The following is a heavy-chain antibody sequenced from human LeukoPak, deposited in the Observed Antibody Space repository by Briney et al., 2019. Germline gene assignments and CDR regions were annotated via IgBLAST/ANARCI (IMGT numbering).Heavy chain of an antibody. V-gene: IGHV4-30-4*08. D-gene: IGHD5-18*01. Sequence: PSETLSLTCTVSGGSLSSGDYYWSWIRQPPGKGLEWIGYIYYSGSTYYNPSLKSRVIISVDTSKNQFPLKLSSVTAADTAVYYCARGGYSYGSQPDNFDYWGQGTLVTVSS. J-gene: IGHJ4*02. CDR1: GGSLSSGDYY. CDR3: ARGGYSYGSQPDNFDY. CDR2: IYYSGST.